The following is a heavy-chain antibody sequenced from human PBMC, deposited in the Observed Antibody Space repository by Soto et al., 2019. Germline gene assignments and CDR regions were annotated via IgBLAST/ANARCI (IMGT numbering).Heavy chain of an antibody. J-gene: IGHJ4*02. V-gene: IGHV4-34*01. CDR3: AVRGYGGNLDY. CDR1: GGSFSGYY. D-gene: IGHD4-17*01. CDR2: INHSGST. Sequence: QVQLQQWGAGLLKPSETLSLTCAVYGGSFSGYYWSWIRQRPGKGLEWIGGINHSGSTNYNPSLKRRVTISGGPSKNPFPLKLSSGTAADTAVYYCAVRGYGGNLDYWGQGTLVTVSS.